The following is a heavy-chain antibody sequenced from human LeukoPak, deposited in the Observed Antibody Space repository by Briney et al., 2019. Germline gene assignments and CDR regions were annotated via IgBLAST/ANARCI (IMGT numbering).Heavy chain of an antibody. Sequence: ASVKISCKASGYTFTDYYMHWVQQAPGKGLEWMGRVDPEDGETIYAEKFQGRVTITADTSTDTAYMELSRLRSDDTAVYYCASGYSYGGAHFDYWGQGTLVTVSS. CDR1: GYTFTDYY. V-gene: IGHV1-69-2*01. CDR3: ASGYSYGGAHFDY. D-gene: IGHD5-18*01. J-gene: IGHJ4*02. CDR2: VDPEDGET.